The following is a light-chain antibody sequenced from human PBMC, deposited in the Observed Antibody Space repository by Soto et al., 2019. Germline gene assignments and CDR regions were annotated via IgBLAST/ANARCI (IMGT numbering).Light chain of an antibody. Sequence: IQMTHSPSSLTVPVGDRVTITCRASQSINYYLNWYQQKVGEPPKLLIYAASSLQSGVPSRFSGSGSGADYTLTISRLQPEDFATYYCQQTYSIPRAFGQGTKVDNK. V-gene: IGKV1-39*01. CDR1: QSINYY. J-gene: IGKJ1*01. CDR3: QQTYSIPRA. CDR2: AAS.